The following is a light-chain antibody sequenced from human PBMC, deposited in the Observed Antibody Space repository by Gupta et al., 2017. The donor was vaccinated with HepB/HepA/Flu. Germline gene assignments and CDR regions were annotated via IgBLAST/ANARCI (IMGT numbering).Light chain of an antibody. CDR1: TSNIGSNT. CDR3: AAWDDSLKSVV. V-gene: IGLV1-44*01. CDR2: SNN. Sequence: QSVLTHPPSASGTPGQTVTLSCSGRTSNIGSNTVNWYQHVPGTAPKLLMYSNNQRPSGVPDRFSGSRSGTSASLAISGLQSEDEADYYCAAWDDSLKSVVFGGGTKLTVL. J-gene: IGLJ2*01.